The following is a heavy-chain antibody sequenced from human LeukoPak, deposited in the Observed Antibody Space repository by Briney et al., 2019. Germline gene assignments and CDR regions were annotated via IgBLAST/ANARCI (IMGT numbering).Heavy chain of an antibody. Sequence: ASETLSLTCTVSGGSISSYYWSWIRQPPGKGLEWIGEINHSGSTNYNPSLKSRVTISVDTSKNQFSLKLSSVTAADTAVYYCARGLRNCSSTSCYIFDYWGQGTLVTVSS. CDR2: INHSGST. V-gene: IGHV4-34*01. CDR3: ARGLRNCSSTSCYIFDY. D-gene: IGHD2-2*01. CDR1: GGSISSYY. J-gene: IGHJ4*02.